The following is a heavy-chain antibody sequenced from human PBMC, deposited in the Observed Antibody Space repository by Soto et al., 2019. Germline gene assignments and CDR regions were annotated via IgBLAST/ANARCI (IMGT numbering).Heavy chain of an antibody. Sequence: ASVKVSCTSSGYTFTSYGIIWVRQAPGQGLEWMGWISAYNDYTNYAQKLQGRVTMTTDTSTSTAYMELRSLRSDDTAVYYCARIPHHYGDYEYYYYYYMDVWGKGTTVTVSS. J-gene: IGHJ6*03. CDR2: ISAYNDYT. CDR3: ARIPHHYGDYEYYYYYYMDV. D-gene: IGHD4-17*01. V-gene: IGHV1-18*01. CDR1: GYTFTSYG.